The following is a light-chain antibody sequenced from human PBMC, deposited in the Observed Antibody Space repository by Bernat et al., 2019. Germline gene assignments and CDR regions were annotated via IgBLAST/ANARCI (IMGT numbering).Light chain of an antibody. CDR2: KAS. J-gene: IGKJ2*01. CDR1: QSISSW. V-gene: IGKV1-5*03. CDR3: QQYNSYLYT. Sequence: DIQMTQSPSTLSASVGDRVTITCRASQSISSWLAWYQQKPGKAPKLLIYKASSLESGVPSRFSGSGSGTEFTLTISSLQPDDFATYYCQQYNSYLYTCGQGTKLELK.